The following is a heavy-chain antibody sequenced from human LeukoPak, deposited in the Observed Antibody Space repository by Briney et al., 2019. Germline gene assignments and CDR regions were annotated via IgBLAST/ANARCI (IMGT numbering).Heavy chain of an antibody. D-gene: IGHD3-22*01. CDR1: GGSISSGDYY. Sequence: SETLSLTCTVSGGSISSGDYYWSWIRQPPGKGLEWIGYIYYSGSTYYNPSLESRVTISVDTSKNQFSLKLSSVTAADTAVYYCARGTGDSCKDWGLGTLVTVSS. CDR2: IYYSGST. V-gene: IGHV4-30-4*01. J-gene: IGHJ4*02. CDR3: ARGTGDSCKD.